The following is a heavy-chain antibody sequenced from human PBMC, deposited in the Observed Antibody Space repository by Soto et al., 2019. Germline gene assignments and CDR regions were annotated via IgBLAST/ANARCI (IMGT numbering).Heavy chain of an antibody. CDR2: VFYTGRA. CDR1: GGSLGSYY. Sequence: SQTLSFPGTVSGGSLGSYYWSWIRQPPGKGLEWIGYVFYTGRANYNASLKSRVSISLDTSNYQFSLKLSSVTAADTAVYYCARDGDGRMTTNPYYYNGMDVWGPGTTVTVSS. J-gene: IGHJ6*02. D-gene: IGHD4-4*01. CDR3: ARDGDGRMTTNPYYYNGMDV. V-gene: IGHV4-59*01.